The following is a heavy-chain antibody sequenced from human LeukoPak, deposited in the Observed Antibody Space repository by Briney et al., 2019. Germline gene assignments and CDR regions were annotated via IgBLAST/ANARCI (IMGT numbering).Heavy chain of an antibody. CDR2: ISGSGGST. J-gene: IGHJ4*02. CDR1: GFTFSSYA. D-gene: IGHD2-21*02. V-gene: IGHV3-23*01. CDR3: ARETAYFDY. Sequence: PGGSLRLSYAASGFTFSSYAMSWVRQAPGKGLEWVSAISGSGGSTYYADSVKGRFTISRDNAKNSLYLQMNSLRAEDTAVYYCARETAYFDYWGQGTLVTVSS.